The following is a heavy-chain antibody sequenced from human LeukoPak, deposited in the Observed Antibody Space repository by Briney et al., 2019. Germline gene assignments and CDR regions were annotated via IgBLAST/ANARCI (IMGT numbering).Heavy chain of an antibody. Sequence: ASVKVSCKASGYTFTGYYMHWVRQAPGQGLEWMGWINPNSGGTNYAQKFQGWVTMTRDTSISTAYMELSRLRSDDTAVYYCARDRERSSGWLQPYGMDVWGQGTTVTVSS. D-gene: IGHD6-19*01. J-gene: IGHJ6*02. V-gene: IGHV1-2*04. CDR3: ARDRERSSGWLQPYGMDV. CDR2: INPNSGGT. CDR1: GYTFTGYY.